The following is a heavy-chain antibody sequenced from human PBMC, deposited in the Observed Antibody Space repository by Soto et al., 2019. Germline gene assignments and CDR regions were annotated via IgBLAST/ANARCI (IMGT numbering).Heavy chain of an antibody. V-gene: IGHV3-30-3*01. CDR1: GFTFSSYA. J-gene: IGHJ6*02. D-gene: IGHD3-16*01. CDR3: ARSYVSSPYYYYGMDV. Sequence: PGGSLRLSCAASGFTFSSYAMHWVRQAPGKGLEWVAVISYDGSNKYYADSVKGRFTISRDNSKNTLYLQMNSLRAEDTAVYYCARSYVSSPYYYYGMDVWGQGTTVTVPS. CDR2: ISYDGSNK.